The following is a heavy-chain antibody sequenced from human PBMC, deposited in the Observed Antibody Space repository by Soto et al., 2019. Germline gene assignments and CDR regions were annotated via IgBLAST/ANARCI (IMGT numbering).Heavy chain of an antibody. Sequence: GASVKVSCKASGYTFTSYYMHWVRQAPGQGLEWMGIINPSGGSTSYAQKFQGRVTMTRDTSTSTVYMELSSLRSEDTAVYYCALCGGDCYDAFDIWGQGTMVTVSS. CDR1: GYTFTSYY. D-gene: IGHD2-21*02. CDR2: INPSGGST. J-gene: IGHJ3*02. V-gene: IGHV1-46*01. CDR3: ALCGGDCYDAFDI.